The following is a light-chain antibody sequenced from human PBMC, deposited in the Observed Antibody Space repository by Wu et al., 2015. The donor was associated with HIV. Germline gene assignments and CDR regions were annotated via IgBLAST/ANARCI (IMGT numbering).Light chain of an antibody. CDR3: QQYYSDPH. CDR1: QSVSSN. CDR2: GAS. Sequence: EIVMTQFPATLSVSPGERATLSCRASQSVSSNLAWYQQKPGQAPRLLIYGASTRATSIPARFSGSGSGTEFTLTISSMQSEDFATYYCQQYYSDPHFGPGTKVDSK. J-gene: IGKJ3*01. V-gene: IGKV3-15*01.